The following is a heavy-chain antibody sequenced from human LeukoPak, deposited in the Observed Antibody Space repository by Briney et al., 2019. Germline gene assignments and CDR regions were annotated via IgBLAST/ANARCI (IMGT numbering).Heavy chain of an antibody. D-gene: IGHD5-24*01. CDR1: GYTFTSYD. J-gene: IGHJ6*03. V-gene: IGHV1-8*03. CDR2: MNPNSGNT. CDR3: ARGRSMARPIYYYYYMDV. Sequence: ASVKVSCKASGYTFTSYDINWVRQATGQGLEWMGWMNPNSGNTGYAQKFQGRVTITRNTSISTAYMELSSLRSEDTAVYYCARGRSMARPIYYYYYMDVWGKGTTVTVSS.